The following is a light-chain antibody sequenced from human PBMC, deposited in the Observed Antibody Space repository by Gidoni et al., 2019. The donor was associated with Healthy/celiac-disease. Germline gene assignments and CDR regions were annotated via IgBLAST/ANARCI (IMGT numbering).Light chain of an antibody. CDR1: QSVSSSY. CDR3: QQYGSSPYT. J-gene: IGKJ2*01. CDR2: GAS. V-gene: IGKV3-20*01. Sequence: EIVLTKSPGTLSLSPGERATLSCRASQSVSSSYLAWYQQKPGQAPRLLIYGASSRATAIPDRFSGSGSGTDFTLTISRLEPEDFAVYYCQQYGSSPYTFGQGTKLEIK.